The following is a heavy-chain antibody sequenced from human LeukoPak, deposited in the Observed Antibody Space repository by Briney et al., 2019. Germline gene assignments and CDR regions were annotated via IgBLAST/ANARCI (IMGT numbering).Heavy chain of an antibody. J-gene: IGHJ3*02. CDR3: AAPYSPGPSEGFDI. D-gene: IGHD1-26*01. Sequence: PGGSLRLSCAASGFTFSSYSMNWVRQAPGKGLEWVSSISSSSSSFIYYADSVEGRFTISRDNAKSSLYLQMNSLRAEDTAVYYCAAPYSPGPSEGFDIWGQGTMVTVSS. CDR2: ISSSSSSFI. V-gene: IGHV3-21*04. CDR1: GFTFSSYS.